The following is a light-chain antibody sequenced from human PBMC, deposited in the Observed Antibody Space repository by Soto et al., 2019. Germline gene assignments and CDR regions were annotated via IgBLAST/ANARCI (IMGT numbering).Light chain of an antibody. V-gene: IGKV1-5*01. CDR2: DAS. Sequence: DIQMTQSPSTLSAYVGDRVTITCRASQSISSWLAWYQQKPGKAPKVMIYDASSLESGVPSRFSGSGSGTEFTLTISSLQPDDSATYYCQQYNSFSLTFGGGTKVDIK. CDR3: QQYNSFSLT. CDR1: QSISSW. J-gene: IGKJ4*01.